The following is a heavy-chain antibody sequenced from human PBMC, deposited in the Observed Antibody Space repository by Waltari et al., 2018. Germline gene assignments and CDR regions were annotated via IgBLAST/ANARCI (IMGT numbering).Heavy chain of an antibody. CDR1: GFTFSNFW. CDR3: ARYYDGSGNDDHFDY. V-gene: IGHV3-7*01. CDR2: INQDGSEK. J-gene: IGHJ4*02. D-gene: IGHD3-22*01. Sequence: VPLVESGGGLVQPGGSLRLSCAASGFTFSNFWMSWVRQAPGRGLELVANINQDGSEKYYVDFVKGQFTISRDNAGNSLYLHMNSLRADDTAVYYCARYYDGSGNDDHFDYWGQGTLVTVSS.